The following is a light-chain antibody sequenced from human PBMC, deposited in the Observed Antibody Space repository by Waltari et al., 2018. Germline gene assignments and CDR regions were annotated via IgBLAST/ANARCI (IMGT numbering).Light chain of an antibody. CDR3: SSYTSSSNVV. CDR2: EVS. Sequence: QSALTQPASVSGSPGQSITISCTGTSSDVGGYNYVSWYQQHPGKAPKSMIYEVSNRPSGVSNRFSGSKSGNPASLTISGLQAEDEADYYCSSYTSSSNVVFGGGTKLTVL. V-gene: IGLV2-14*01. J-gene: IGLJ2*01. CDR1: SSDVGGYNY.